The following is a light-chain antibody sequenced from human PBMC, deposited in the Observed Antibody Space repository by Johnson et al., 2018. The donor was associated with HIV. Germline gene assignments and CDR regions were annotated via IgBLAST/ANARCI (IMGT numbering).Light chain of an antibody. CDR3: GTWDSSLSVGTV. V-gene: IGLV1-51*01. CDR2: DNN. CDR1: SSNIGNNY. Sequence: HSVLTQPPSVSAAPGQKVTISCSGSSSNIGNNYVSWYQQLPGTAPKLLIYDNNKRPSGIPDRFSGSKSGTSATLGITGLQTGDEADYYCGTWDSSLSVGTVFGPGTRVTVL. J-gene: IGLJ1*01.